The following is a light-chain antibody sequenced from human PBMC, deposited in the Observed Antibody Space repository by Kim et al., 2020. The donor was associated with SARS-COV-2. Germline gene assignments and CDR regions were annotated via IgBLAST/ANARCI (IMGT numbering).Light chain of an antibody. V-gene: IGLV3-19*01. J-gene: IGLJ2*01. CDR2: GKN. CDR1: SLRNYY. Sequence: ALGQTVRITCQGDSLRNYYASWYQQKPGQAPLLVIYGKNNRPSGIPDRFSGSSSGNTASLTVTGAQAVDEADYYCNSRDNSGDHVVFGGGTQLTVL. CDR3: NSRDNSGDHVV.